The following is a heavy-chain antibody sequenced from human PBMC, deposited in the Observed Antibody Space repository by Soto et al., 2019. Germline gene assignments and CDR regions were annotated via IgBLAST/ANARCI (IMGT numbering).Heavy chain of an antibody. Sequence: QLQLQESGPGLVKPSETLSLTCTVSGVSISNTDYSWGWIRQPPGKGLEWVGTMYYSGSTYYNPSLKSRVTVSVDTSRKQVSLKLTSVTAADTAVYYCVRHSTTWESNWFYPWGQGTLVSVSS. V-gene: IGHV4-39*01. CDR3: VRHSTTWESNWFYP. D-gene: IGHD1-26*01. CDR2: MYYSGST. CDR1: GVSISNTDYS. J-gene: IGHJ5*02.